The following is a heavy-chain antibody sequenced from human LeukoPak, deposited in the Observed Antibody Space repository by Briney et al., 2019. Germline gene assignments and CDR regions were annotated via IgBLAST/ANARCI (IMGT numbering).Heavy chain of an antibody. J-gene: IGHJ3*02. V-gene: IGHV1-18*04. CDR3: AVAATTDAFDI. D-gene: IGHD2-15*01. Sequence: ASVKVSCKASGYSFNSYYMHWVRQAPGQGLEWMGWISAYNGNTNYAQKLQGRVTMTTDTSTSTAYMELRSLRSDDTAVYYCAVAATTDAFDIWGQGTMVTVSS. CDR1: GYSFNSYY. CDR2: ISAYNGNT.